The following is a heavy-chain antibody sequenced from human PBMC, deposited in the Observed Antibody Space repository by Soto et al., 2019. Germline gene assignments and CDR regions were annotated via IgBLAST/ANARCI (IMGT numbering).Heavy chain of an antibody. D-gene: IGHD5-18*01. J-gene: IGHJ4*02. CDR3: AKDPEYSYGYSFHY. CDR1: GFTFSSYG. Sequence: ESGGGVVQPGRSLRLSCAASGFTFSSYGMHWVRQAPGKGLEWVAVISYDGSNKYYADSVKGRFTISRDNSKNTLYLQMNSLRAEDTAVFYCAKDPEYSYGYSFHYWGQGTLVTVSS. CDR2: ISYDGSNK. V-gene: IGHV3-30*18.